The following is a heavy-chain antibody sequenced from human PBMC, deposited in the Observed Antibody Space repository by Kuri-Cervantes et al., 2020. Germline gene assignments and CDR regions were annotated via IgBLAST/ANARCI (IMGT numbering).Heavy chain of an antibody. V-gene: IGHV1-46*01. Sequence: ASVKVSCKASGYTFTSHCMHWVRQAPGPGLEWMGIINPSDGSTTYAQKFQGRVTMTRDTSTSTVYMELSTLRSEDTAVYYCATNYYDSSGYEYQVFQHWGQGTLVTVSS. D-gene: IGHD3-22*01. CDR1: GYTFTSHC. CDR2: INPSDGST. J-gene: IGHJ1*01. CDR3: ATNYYDSSGYEYQVFQH.